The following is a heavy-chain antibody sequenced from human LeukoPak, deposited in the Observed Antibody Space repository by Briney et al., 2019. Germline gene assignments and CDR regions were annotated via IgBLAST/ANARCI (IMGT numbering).Heavy chain of an antibody. V-gene: IGHV3-53*01. CDR2: IYSGGST. D-gene: IGHD6-13*01. Sequence: PGGSLRLSCAASGFSVSSNYMSWVRQAPGKGLEWVSAIYSGGSTYYADSVKGRSTISRDNSKNTLYLQMNSLRAEDTAVYYCAASRWYGYFDYWGQGALATVSS. CDR3: AASRWYGYFDY. CDR1: GFSVSSNY. J-gene: IGHJ4*02.